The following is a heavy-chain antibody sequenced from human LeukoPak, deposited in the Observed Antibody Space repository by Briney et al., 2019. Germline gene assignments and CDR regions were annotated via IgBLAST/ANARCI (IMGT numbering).Heavy chain of an antibody. CDR2: IYPADSDT. D-gene: IGHD3-22*01. J-gene: IGHJ3*02. V-gene: IGHV5-51*01. CDR1: GYSFTSYW. CDR3: ARPPVSLYYDSSGGPEAFDI. Sequence: GESLKISCKGSGYSFTSYWIGWVRQMPGKGLEWMGIIYPADSDTRYSPSFQGQVTISADKSISTAYLQWSSLKASDTAMYYCARPPVSLYYDSSGGPEAFDIWGQGTMVTVSS.